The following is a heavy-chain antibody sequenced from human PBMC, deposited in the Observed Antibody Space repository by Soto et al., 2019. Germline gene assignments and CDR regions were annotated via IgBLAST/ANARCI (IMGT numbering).Heavy chain of an antibody. Sequence: EVQLVESGGGLVKPGGSVRLSCAASGFTFSSYSKNWVRQAPGKGLEWVSSISSSSSYIYYADSVKGRFTISRDNAKNSLYLQMNSLRAEDTAVYYCAREYCSSTSCYSLDYWGQGTLVTVSS. CDR1: GFTFSSYS. J-gene: IGHJ4*02. CDR3: AREYCSSTSCYSLDY. V-gene: IGHV3-21*01. CDR2: ISSSSSYI. D-gene: IGHD2-2*02.